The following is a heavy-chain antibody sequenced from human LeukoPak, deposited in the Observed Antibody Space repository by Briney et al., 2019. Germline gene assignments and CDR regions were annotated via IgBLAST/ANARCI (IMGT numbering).Heavy chain of an antibody. CDR1: GGTFSSYA. CDR3: ARENHYYGSSGPIDY. CDR2: IIPIFGTA. J-gene: IGHJ4*02. D-gene: IGHD3-22*01. V-gene: IGHV1-69*05. Sequence: SVKVSCKASGGTFSSYAISWVRQAPGQGLQWMGRIIPIFGTANYAQKFQGRVTITTDESTSTAYMELSSLRSEDTAVYYCARENHYYGSSGPIDYWGQGTLVTVSS.